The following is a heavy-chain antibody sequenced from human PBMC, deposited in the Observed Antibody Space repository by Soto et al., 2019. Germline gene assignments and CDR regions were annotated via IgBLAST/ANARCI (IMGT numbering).Heavy chain of an antibody. J-gene: IGHJ2*01. Sequence: SLRLSCAASGFTFSSYAMHWVRQAPGKGLEWVAVISYDGSNKYYADSVKGRFTISRDNSKNTLYLQMNSLRAEDTAVYYCAREXXXXXAMVLWYFDLWGRGTLVTVSS. CDR2: ISYDGSNK. CDR1: GFTFSSYA. CDR3: AREXXXXXAMVLWYFDL. D-gene: IGHD5-18*01. V-gene: IGHV3-30-3*01.